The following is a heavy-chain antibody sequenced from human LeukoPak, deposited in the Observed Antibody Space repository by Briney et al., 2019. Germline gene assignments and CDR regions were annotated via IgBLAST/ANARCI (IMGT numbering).Heavy chain of an antibody. J-gene: IGHJ4*02. CDR1: GGTFTSYY. CDR2: INPSGGST. CDR3: ARDFLLGVTMLPPVDDY. V-gene: IGHV1-46*01. D-gene: IGHD4-17*01. Sequence: GASVKVSCKASGGTFTSYYMHWVRQAPGQGLEWMGIINPSGGSTSYAQKFQGRVTMTRDTSTSTVYMELSSLRSEDTAVYYCARDFLLGVTMLPPVDDYWGQGTLVTVSS.